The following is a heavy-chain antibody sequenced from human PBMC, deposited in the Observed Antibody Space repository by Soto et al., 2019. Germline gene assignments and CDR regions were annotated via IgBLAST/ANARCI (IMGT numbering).Heavy chain of an antibody. J-gene: IGHJ6*02. CDR1: GYTFTSYG. D-gene: IGHD2-2*01. V-gene: IGHV1-18*04. Sequence: SVQVSWKASGYTFTSYGISWVRQAPGQGLEWMGWISAYNGNTNYAQKLQGRVTMTTDTSTSTAYMELRSLRSDDTAVYYCARDGITAVPAATLNRLFYYYYGMDVWGQGTTVTVSS. CDR2: ISAYNGNT. CDR3: ARDGITAVPAATLNRLFYYYYGMDV.